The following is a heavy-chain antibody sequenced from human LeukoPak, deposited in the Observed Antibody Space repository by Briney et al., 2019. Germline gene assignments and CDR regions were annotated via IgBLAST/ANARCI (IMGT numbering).Heavy chain of an antibody. CDR2: INPSGGST. D-gene: IGHD2-15*01. V-gene: IGHV1-46*01. CDR1: GYTFTSYY. CDR3: AREGLGYCSGGSCYLNWFDP. Sequence: ALVKVSCKASGYTFTSYYMHWVRQAAGQGLEWMGIINPSGGSTSHAQKFQGRVTMTRDTSTSTVYMELSSLRSEDTAVYYCAREGLGYCSGGSCYLNWFDPWGQGTLVTVSS. J-gene: IGHJ5*02.